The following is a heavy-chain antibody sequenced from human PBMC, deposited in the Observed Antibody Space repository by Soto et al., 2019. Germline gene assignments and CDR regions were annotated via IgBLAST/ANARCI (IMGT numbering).Heavy chain of an antibody. Sequence: SETLSLTCAVYGGSFSGYYWSWIRQPPGKGLEWIGEINHSGSTNYNPSLKSRVTISVDTSKDQFSLKLSSVPPEDTAVYYCARTYYYDSSGYYRNKGIDYWGQGTLVTVSS. CDR3: ARTYYYDSSGYYRNKGIDY. V-gene: IGHV4-34*01. CDR2: INHSGST. CDR1: GGSFSGYY. J-gene: IGHJ4*02. D-gene: IGHD3-22*01.